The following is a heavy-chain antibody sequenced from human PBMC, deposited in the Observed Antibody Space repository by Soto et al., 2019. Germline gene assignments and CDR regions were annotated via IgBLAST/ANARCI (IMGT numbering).Heavy chain of an antibody. Sequence: LRLSCAASGFTFSSYAMSWVRQAPGKGLEWVSAISGSGGSTYYADSVKGRFTISRDNSKNTLYLQMNSLRAEDTAVYYCAKGLTGYYMMYYFDYWGQGTLVTVSS. V-gene: IGHV3-23*01. J-gene: IGHJ4*02. CDR3: AKGLTGYYMMYYFDY. CDR1: GFTFSSYA. CDR2: ISGSGGST. D-gene: IGHD3-9*01.